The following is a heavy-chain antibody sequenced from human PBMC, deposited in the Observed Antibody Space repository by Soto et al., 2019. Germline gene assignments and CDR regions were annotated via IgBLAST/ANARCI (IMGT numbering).Heavy chain of an antibody. Sequence: SETLSLTCTVSGGSISSGGYYWSWIRQHPGKGLEWIGYIYYSGSTYYNPSLKSRVTISVDTSKNQFSLKLSSVTAADTAVYYCARDGSYYGSGSPVVYMDVWGKGTTVTVSS. CDR2: IYYSGST. J-gene: IGHJ6*03. CDR1: GGSISSGGYY. D-gene: IGHD3-10*01. V-gene: IGHV4-31*03. CDR3: ARDGSYYGSGSPVVYMDV.